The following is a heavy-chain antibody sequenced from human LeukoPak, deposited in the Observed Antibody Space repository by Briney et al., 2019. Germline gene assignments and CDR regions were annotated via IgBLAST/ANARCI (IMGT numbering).Heavy chain of an antibody. CDR3: ARQGGLLPYYDFWSGSLGGRPDHYYYYYMDV. CDR1: GGTFSSYA. Sequence: GASVKVSCKASGGTFSSYAISWVRQAPGQGLEWMGGIIPIFGTANYAQKFQGRVTITADESTSTAYMELSSLRSEDTAVYYCARQGGLLPYYDFWSGSLGGRPDHYYYYYMDVWGKGTTVTVSS. V-gene: IGHV1-69*01. D-gene: IGHD3-3*01. J-gene: IGHJ6*03. CDR2: IIPIFGTA.